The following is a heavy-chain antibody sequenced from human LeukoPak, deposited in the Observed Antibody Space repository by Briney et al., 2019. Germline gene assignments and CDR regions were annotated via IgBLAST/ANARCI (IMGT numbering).Heavy chain of an antibody. D-gene: IGHD3-3*01. J-gene: IGHJ5*02. CDR1: GGSISSYY. CDR3: ARDWSGLNWFDP. V-gene: IGHV4-59*01. CDR2: IDYSGST. Sequence: SETLSLTCTVSGGSISSYYWSWIRQPPGKGLEWIGYIDYSGSTNYNPSLRSRVTISLDTSNNQFSLKLSSVAAADTAVYYCARDWSGLNWFDPWGQGTLVTVSS.